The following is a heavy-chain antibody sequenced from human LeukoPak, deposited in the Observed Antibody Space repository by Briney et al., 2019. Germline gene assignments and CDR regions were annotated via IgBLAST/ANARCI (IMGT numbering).Heavy chain of an antibody. D-gene: IGHD3-10*01. CDR1: GGSFSGYY. V-gene: IGHV4-34*01. J-gene: IGHJ4*02. CDR2: INHSGST. CDR3: ARLYLRGSGSMYYFDY. Sequence: SETLSLTCAVYGGSFSGYYWSWIRQPPGKGLEWIGEINHSGSTNYNPSLKSRVTISVDTSKNQFSLKLSSVTAADTAVYYCARLYLRGSGSMYYFDYWGQGTLVTVSS.